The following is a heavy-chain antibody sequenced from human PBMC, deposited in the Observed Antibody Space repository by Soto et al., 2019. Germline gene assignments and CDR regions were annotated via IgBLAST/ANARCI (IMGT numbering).Heavy chain of an antibody. V-gene: IGHV1-69*13. D-gene: IGHD2-2*01. J-gene: IGHJ6*02. Sequence: ASVKVSWKASGGTFSSYAISLVRQAPGQGLEWMGGIIPIFGTANYAQKFQGRVTITADESTSTAYMELSSLRSEDTAVYYCASKGYCSSTSCSPAYQYYYYYYGMDVWGQGTTVTVSS. CDR3: ASKGYCSSTSCSPAYQYYYYYYGMDV. CDR2: IIPIFGTA. CDR1: GGTFSSYA.